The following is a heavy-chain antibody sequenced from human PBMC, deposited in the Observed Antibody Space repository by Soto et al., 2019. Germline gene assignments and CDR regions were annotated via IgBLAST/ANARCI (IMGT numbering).Heavy chain of an antibody. Sequence: QVQLVQSGAEVKKPGASVKVSCKASGYTFTSYDINWVRQATGQGLEWMGWMNPNSGNTGYAQKFQGRVTMTRNNYISTAYMEQSSLRSEETSVYYCARGHLLGYCSSKSCYDYDFSYMDVWGKGTTVTVSS. CDR3: ARGHLLGYCSSKSCYDYDFSYMDV. D-gene: IGHD2-2*01. J-gene: IGHJ6*03. V-gene: IGHV1-8*01. CDR2: MNPNSGNT. CDR1: GYTFTSYD.